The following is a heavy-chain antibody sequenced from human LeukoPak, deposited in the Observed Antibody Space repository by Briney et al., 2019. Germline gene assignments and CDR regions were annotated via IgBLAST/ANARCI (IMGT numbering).Heavy chain of an antibody. CDR1: GFTFSSYN. Sequence: GGSLRLSCVASGFTFSSYNMHWVRQAPGKGREWVSTISSSTSTYNYYSDSVKARFTISRDNAKNSLYLQLNSLRVEDTAVYYCAKVAIVVPAAMGYYGMDVWGQGTTVTVSS. D-gene: IGHD2-2*01. CDR2: ISSSTSTYN. J-gene: IGHJ6*02. V-gene: IGHV3-21*06. CDR3: AKVAIVVPAAMGYYGMDV.